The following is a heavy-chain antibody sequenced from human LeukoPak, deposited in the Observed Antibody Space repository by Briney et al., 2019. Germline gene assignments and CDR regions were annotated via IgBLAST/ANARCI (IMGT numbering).Heavy chain of an antibody. Sequence: GGSLRLSCAASGFTFTNYWMSWVRQAPGKGLELVANIKQDRSEKYYVDSVKGRFTLSRDNSENTLYLQLNSLRAEDSGIYYCAKAFRIVGIGNPDDAFDVWGQGTVVTVS. CDR1: GFTFTNYW. D-gene: IGHD1-26*01. J-gene: IGHJ3*01. CDR3: AKAFRIVGIGNPDDAFDV. CDR2: IKQDRSEK. V-gene: IGHV3-7*03.